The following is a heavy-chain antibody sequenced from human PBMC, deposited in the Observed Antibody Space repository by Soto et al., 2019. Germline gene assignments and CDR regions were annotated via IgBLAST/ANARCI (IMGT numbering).Heavy chain of an antibody. J-gene: IGHJ4*02. D-gene: IGHD2-8*01. CDR2: IYYSGST. CDR3: AVGYCTNGVCEYPLPAGRSIDY. Sequence: SETLSLTCTVSGGSISSYYWSWIRQPPGKGLEWIGYIYYSGSTNYNPSLKSRVTISVDTSKNQFSLKLSSVTAADTAVYYCAVGYCTNGVCEYPLPAGRSIDYWGQGTLVTVSS. V-gene: IGHV4-59*01. CDR1: GGSISSYY.